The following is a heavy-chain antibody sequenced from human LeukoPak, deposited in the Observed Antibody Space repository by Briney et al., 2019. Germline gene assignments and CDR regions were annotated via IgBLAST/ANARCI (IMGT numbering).Heavy chain of an antibody. Sequence: PGGSLRLSCTGSGLILSDSGFDWVRQAPGKGLEWVAFLRYDGRSKYYLDAVKGRFTISRDNSKNTVYLQMDSLRPEDTAVYYCAIGVNYAFDDWGQGTLVTVSS. CDR2: LRYDGRSK. D-gene: IGHD1-7*01. CDR1: GLILSDSG. V-gene: IGHV3-30*02. CDR3: AIGVNYAFDD. J-gene: IGHJ4*02.